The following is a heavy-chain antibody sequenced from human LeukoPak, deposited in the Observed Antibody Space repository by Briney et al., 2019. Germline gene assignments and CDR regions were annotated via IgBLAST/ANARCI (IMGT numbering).Heavy chain of an antibody. CDR3: AKDIDVYYGSGSMGY. V-gene: IGHV3-74*01. D-gene: IGHD3-10*01. J-gene: IGHJ4*02. Sequence: GGSLRLSCAASGFTLSSYWMHWVRQAPGKGLVRVSRVHPDASSTSYADSVKGRFTISRDNSKNTLYLQMNSLRAEDTAVHYCAKDIDVYYGSGSMGYWGQGTLVTVSS. CDR1: GFTLSSYW. CDR2: VHPDASST.